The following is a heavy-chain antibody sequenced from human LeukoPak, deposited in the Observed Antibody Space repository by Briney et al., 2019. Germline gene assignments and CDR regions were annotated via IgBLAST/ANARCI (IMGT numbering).Heavy chain of an antibody. J-gene: IGHJ4*02. CDR2: INQDGSEK. CDR1: GFTFSSYW. Sequence: PGGSLRLSCAASGFTFSSYWMSWVRQAPGKGLEWVANINQDGSEKYYVDSVEGRFNISRDNARNSLYLQMNSLGVDDTAVYLCSADPGDYWGQGTLVSVSS. D-gene: IGHD7-27*01. CDR3: SADPGDY. V-gene: IGHV3-7*01.